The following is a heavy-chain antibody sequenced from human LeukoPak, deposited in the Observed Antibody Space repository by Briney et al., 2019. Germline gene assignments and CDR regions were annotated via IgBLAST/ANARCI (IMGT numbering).Heavy chain of an antibody. Sequence: GGSLRLSCAASGFTFSSYAMSWVRQAPGKGLEWVSVFSGGDSSTYYAHSVKGRFTISRDNSKNTLYLQMDSLRVEDTAVYYCAKHRGSYGDFIFLDFWGQGTLVTVSS. CDR2: FSGGDSST. V-gene: IGHV3-23*01. D-gene: IGHD2-21*02. CDR1: GFTFSSYA. CDR3: AKHRGSYGDFIFLDF. J-gene: IGHJ4*02.